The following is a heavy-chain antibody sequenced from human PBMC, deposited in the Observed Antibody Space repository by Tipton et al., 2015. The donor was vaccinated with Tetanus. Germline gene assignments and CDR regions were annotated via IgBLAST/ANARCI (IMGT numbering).Heavy chain of an antibody. D-gene: IGHD5-18*01. CDR3: GRDSPPARGYSYGYDAFHI. Sequence: TLSLTCTVSGGSITSYYWSWIRQPAGKGLEWIGRISSSGSLDYNPPLESRVTMSVDTSKNHFSLRLRSVTAADTAVYYCGRDSPPARGYSYGYDAFHIWGQGTMVTVSS. CDR1: GGSITSYY. V-gene: IGHV4-4*07. CDR2: ISSSGSL. J-gene: IGHJ3*02.